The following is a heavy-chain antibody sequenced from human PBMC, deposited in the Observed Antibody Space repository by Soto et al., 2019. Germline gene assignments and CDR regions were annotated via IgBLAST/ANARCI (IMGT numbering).Heavy chain of an antibody. CDR2: ISYDGSNK. J-gene: IGHJ6*03. CDR1: GFTFSSYG. V-gene: IGHV3-30*18. D-gene: IGHD6-13*01. CDR3: AKDAELVRYYYYYYMDV. Sequence: QVQLVESGGGVVQPGRSLRLSCAASGFTFSSYGMHWVRQAPGKGLEWVAVISYDGSNKYYADSVKGRFTISRDNSKNTLYLQMNSLIAEDTAVYYCAKDAELVRYYYYYYMDVWGKGTTVTVSS.